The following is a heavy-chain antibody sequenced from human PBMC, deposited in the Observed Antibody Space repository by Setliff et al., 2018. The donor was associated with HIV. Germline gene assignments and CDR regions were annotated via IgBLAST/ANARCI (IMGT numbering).Heavy chain of an antibody. CDR2: ISGSGDTI. CDR3: VTEHLGWSGYLPLH. J-gene: IGHJ4*02. Sequence: GGSLRLSCAASGFTFSDYYMSWLRQAPGKGLECVSGISGSGDTIYYADSVKGRFTISRDNSKNTLYLQMNSLKTEDTAVYYCVTEHLGWSGYLPLHWGQGALVTVSS. CDR1: GFTFSDYY. V-gene: IGHV3-23*01. D-gene: IGHD3-3*01.